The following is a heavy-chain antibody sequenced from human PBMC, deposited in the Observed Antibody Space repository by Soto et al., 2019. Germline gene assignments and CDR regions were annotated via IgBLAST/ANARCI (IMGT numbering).Heavy chain of an antibody. J-gene: IGHJ5*02. CDR2: IYWDDDK. D-gene: IGHD3-9*01. CDR3: AHDLRYFDGSRPRGFDP. CDR1: GFSLSTSGVG. V-gene: IGHV2-5*02. Sequence: SGPTLVNPTQTLTLTCTFSGFSLSTSGVGVGWIRQPPGKALEWLALIYWDDDKRYSPSLKSRLTITKDTSKNQVVLTMTNMDPVDTATYYCAHDLRYFDGSRPRGFDPWGQGTLVTVSS.